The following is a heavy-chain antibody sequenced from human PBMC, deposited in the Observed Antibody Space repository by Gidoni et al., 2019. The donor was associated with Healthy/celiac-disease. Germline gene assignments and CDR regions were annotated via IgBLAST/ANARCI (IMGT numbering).Heavy chain of an antibody. V-gene: IGHV4-59*08. CDR2: ISYSGST. J-gene: IGHJ4*02. D-gene: IGHD6-19*01. Sequence: QVQLQESGPGLVKPSETLTLTCTVAGGSISSYYWSWIRQPPGKGLEWIGYISYSGSTNYNPSLKSRVTISVDTSKNQFSLKLSSVTAADTAVYYCARHDGTPYSSGWPIGYWGQGTLVTVSS. CDR1: GGSISSYY. CDR3: ARHDGTPYSSGWPIGY.